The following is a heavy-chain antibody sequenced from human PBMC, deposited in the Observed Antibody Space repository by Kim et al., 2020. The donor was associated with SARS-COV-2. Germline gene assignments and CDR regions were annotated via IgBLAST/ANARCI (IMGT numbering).Heavy chain of an antibody. CDR3: AGDYGGRDYYYYYGMDV. J-gene: IGHJ6*02. D-gene: IGHD2-15*01. V-gene: IGHV1-3*01. Sequence: FQGRVTITRDTSASTAYMELSSLRSEDTAVYYCAGDYGGRDYYYYYGMDVWGQGTTVTVSS.